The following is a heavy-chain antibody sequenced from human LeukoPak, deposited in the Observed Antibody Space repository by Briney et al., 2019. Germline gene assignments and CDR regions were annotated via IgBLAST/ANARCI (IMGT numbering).Heavy chain of an antibody. CDR1: GFIFSTFG. CDR2: IQSDGSYK. V-gene: IGHV3-33*01. D-gene: IGHD5-24*01. Sequence: PGGSLRLSCAASGFIFSTFGMHRVRQAPGKGLEWVAAIQSDGSYKYFADSVKGRFTISRDQSKSTMYLQMDILRAEDTAVYYCARDSCRDKTCFDYWGQGTLVIVSS. J-gene: IGHJ4*02. CDR3: ARDSCRDKTCFDY.